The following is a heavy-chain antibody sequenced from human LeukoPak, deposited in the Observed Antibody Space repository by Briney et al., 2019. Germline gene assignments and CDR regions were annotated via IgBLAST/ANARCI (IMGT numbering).Heavy chain of an antibody. CDR2: IYGNDDK. CDR1: GFSLTTIGVG. V-gene: IGHV2-5*01. Sequence: SGPTLVNPTQTLTLTCTFSGFSLTTIGVGVAWIRQPPGKALEWLALIYGNDDKRYSPSLKSRLTITKDTSKNQVVLTVTNMDAVDTGTYYCAHDVPRDLGFELWGRGTLVTVSS. J-gene: IGHJ2*01. CDR3: AHDVPRDLGFEL. D-gene: IGHD3-10*02.